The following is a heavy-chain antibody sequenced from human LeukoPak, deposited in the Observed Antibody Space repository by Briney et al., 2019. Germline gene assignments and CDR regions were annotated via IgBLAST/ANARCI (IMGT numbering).Heavy chain of an antibody. CDR1: GYTFTGYY. V-gene: IGHV1-2*02. Sequence: ASVKVSCKASGYTFTGYYMHWVRQAPGQGLEWMGWINPNSGGTNYAQKFQGRVTMARDTSISTAYMELSRLRPDDTAVYYCAREVDIDWFDPWGQGTLVTVSS. D-gene: IGHD2-15*01. CDR2: INPNSGGT. CDR3: AREVDIDWFDP. J-gene: IGHJ5*02.